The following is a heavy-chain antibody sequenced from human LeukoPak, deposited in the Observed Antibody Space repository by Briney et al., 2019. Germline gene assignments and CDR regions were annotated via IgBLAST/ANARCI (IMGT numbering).Heavy chain of an antibody. CDR1: GYAFTSYG. D-gene: IGHD2-15*01. Sequence: ASVKVSCKASGYAFTSYGISWVRQAPGQGLEWMGWISAYNGNTNYAQKLQGRVTMTTDTSTSTAYMELRSLRSDDTAVYYCAREGVGYCSGGSCFFDYWGQGTLVTVSS. CDR3: AREGVGYCSGGSCFFDY. J-gene: IGHJ4*02. CDR2: ISAYNGNT. V-gene: IGHV1-18*01.